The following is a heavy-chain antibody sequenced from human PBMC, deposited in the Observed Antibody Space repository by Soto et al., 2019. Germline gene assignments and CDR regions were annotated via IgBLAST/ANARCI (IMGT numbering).Heavy chain of an antibody. CDR3: ATVDYGGNHFQH. J-gene: IGHJ1*01. D-gene: IGHD4-17*01. Sequence: PSETLSLTCTVSGGSISSYYWSWIRQPPGKGLEWIGYIYYSGSTNYNPSLKSRVTISVDTSKNQFSLKLSSVTAADTAVYYCATVDYGGNHFQHWGQGTLVTVSS. CDR2: IYYSGST. V-gene: IGHV4-59*01. CDR1: GGSISSYY.